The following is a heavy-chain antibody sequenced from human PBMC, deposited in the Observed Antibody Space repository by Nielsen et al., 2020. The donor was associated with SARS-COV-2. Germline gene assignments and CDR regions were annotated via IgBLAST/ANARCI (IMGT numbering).Heavy chain of an antibody. Sequence: WIRQPPGKGLEWIGYIYHSESTYYNPSLKSRVTISVDRSKNQFSLKLSSVTAADTAVYYCARVYYYDSSGYYPAPFFDYWGQGTLVTVSS. D-gene: IGHD3-22*01. J-gene: IGHJ4*02. CDR2: IYHSEST. CDR3: ARVYYYDSSGYYPAPFFDY. V-gene: IGHV4-30-2*01.